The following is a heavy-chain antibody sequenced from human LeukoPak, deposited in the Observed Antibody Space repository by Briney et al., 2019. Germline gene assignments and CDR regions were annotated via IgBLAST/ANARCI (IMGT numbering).Heavy chain of an antibody. D-gene: IGHD2-2*01. J-gene: IGHJ5*02. Sequence: SETLSLTCTVSGCSISSYYWSWIRQPPGKGLEWIGYIYYSGSTNYNPSLKSRVTISVDTSKNQFSLKLSSVTAADTAVYYCAGVTYCSSTSCGFDPWGQGTLVTVSS. CDR3: AGVTYCSSTSCGFDP. CDR1: GCSISSYY. V-gene: IGHV4-59*01. CDR2: IYYSGST.